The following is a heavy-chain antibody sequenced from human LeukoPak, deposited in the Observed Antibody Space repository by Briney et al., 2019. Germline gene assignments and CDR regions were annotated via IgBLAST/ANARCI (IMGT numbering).Heavy chain of an antibody. J-gene: IGHJ6*03. Sequence: PGGSLRLSCAASGFTFSSYWMSWVRQAPGKGLEWVANIKQDGSEKYYVDSVKGRFTISRDNAKNSLYLQMNSLRAEDTAVYFCARDQQYSGGGYLEYMDVWGKGTTVTVSS. CDR3: ARDQQYSGGGYLEYMDV. CDR1: GFTFSSYW. V-gene: IGHV3-7*01. D-gene: IGHD6-19*01. CDR2: IKQDGSEK.